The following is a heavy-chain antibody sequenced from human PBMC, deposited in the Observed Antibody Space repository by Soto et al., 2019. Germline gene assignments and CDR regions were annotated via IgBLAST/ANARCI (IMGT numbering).Heavy chain of an antibody. J-gene: IGHJ6*02. D-gene: IGHD3-16*02. CDR1: GGSFSGYY. V-gene: IGHV4-34*01. Sequence: SETLSLTCAVYGGSFSGYYWSWIRQPPGKGLEWIGEINHSGSTNYNPSLKSRVTISVDTSKNQFSLKLSSVTAADTALYYCARQYYGGGSYRPGYGMEVWGQGTTVTVSS. CDR2: INHSGST. CDR3: ARQYYGGGSYRPGYGMEV.